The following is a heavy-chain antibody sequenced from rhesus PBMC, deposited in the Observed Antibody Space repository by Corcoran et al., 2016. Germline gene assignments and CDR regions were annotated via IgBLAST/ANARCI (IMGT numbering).Heavy chain of an antibody. V-gene: IGHV1-198*02. J-gene: IGHJ4*01. CDR2: IFPLVGKT. CDR3: ARHTAGVSYFDY. Sequence: QVQLVQSGAEVKKPGASVKVSCQASGFPFGRYDIRWLRHAPGKGLEWMGVIFPLVGKTNYAEKFQGRVTITADTSTSTAYMELSSLRSEDTAVYYCARHTAGVSYFDYWGQGVLVTVSS. CDR1: GFPFGRYD. D-gene: IGHD1-1*01.